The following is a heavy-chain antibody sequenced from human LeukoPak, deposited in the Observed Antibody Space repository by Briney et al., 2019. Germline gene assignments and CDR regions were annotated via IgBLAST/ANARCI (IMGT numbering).Heavy chain of an antibody. J-gene: IGHJ3*02. V-gene: IGHV1-18*01. CDR3: AKVDPPIIAGARGDAFEI. Sequence: ASVKVSCKASGYRFTNFGITWVRQAPGQGLEWMGWTTPYDDNPEYGKKFQGRVTMTTDTSTDTAYLEVGSLRPDDTAVYYCAKVDPPIIAGARGDAFEIWGQGTLVTVSS. CDR1: GYRFTNFG. D-gene: IGHD1-26*01. CDR2: TTPYDDNP.